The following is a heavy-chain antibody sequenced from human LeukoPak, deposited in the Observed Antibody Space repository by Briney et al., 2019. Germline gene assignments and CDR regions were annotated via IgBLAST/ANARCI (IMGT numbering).Heavy chain of an antibody. CDR2: INHSGST. V-gene: IGHV4-34*01. CDR1: GGSFSGCY. J-gene: IGHJ6*04. CDR3: ARGLIVATTPPYYYYGMDV. D-gene: IGHD5-12*01. Sequence: PSETLSLTCAVYGGSFSGCYWSWIRQPPGKGLEWIGEINHSGSTNYNPSLKSRVTISVDTSKNQFSLKLSSVTAADTAVYYCARGLIVATTPPYYYYGMDVWGKGTTVTVSS.